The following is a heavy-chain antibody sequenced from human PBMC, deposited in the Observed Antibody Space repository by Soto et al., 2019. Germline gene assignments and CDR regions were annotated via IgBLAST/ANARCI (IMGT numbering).Heavy chain of an antibody. D-gene: IGHD3-22*01. V-gene: IGHV5-51*01. J-gene: IGHJ5*02. Sequence: GESLKISCRTSGYRFTSYWIAWVRQMPGKGLEWMGIIFPSDSDTRYSPSFQGQVTISADRSTSTVFLQWASLKASDTAVYFCARRDKSGYFNWFGPWGQGTLVTVSS. CDR2: IFPSDSDT. CDR1: GYRFTSYW. CDR3: ARRDKSGYFNWFGP.